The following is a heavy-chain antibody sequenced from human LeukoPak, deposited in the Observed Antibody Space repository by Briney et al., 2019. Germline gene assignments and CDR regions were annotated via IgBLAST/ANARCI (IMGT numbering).Heavy chain of an antibody. D-gene: IGHD3-10*01. CDR3: ARWFGEPYSDY. Sequence: GGSLRLSCAASGFTFSSYSMNWGRQAPGMGLEWVSSISSSSSYIYYADSVKGRFTISRDNAKNSLYLQMNSLRAEDTAVYYCARWFGEPYSDYWGQGTLVTVSS. CDR1: GFTFSSYS. V-gene: IGHV3-21*01. CDR2: ISSSSSYI. J-gene: IGHJ4*02.